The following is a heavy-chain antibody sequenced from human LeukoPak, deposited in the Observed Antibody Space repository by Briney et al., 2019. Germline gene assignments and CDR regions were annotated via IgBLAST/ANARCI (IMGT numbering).Heavy chain of an antibody. Sequence: MTGESLKISCKGSGYSFTSYWIAWVRQMPGKGLEWMGIIYPGDSDTSYSPSFQGQVTISADKSISTAYLQWSSLKASDTAMYYCERHVADSSGYSGSVYFDYWGQGTLVTVAS. D-gene: IGHD3-22*01. V-gene: IGHV5-51*01. CDR2: IYPGDSDT. J-gene: IGHJ4*02. CDR1: GYSFTSYW. CDR3: ERHVADSSGYSGSVYFDY.